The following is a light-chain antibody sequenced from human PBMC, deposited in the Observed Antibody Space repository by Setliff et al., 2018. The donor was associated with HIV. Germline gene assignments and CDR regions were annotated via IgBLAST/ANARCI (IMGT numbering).Light chain of an antibody. V-gene: IGLV1-40*01. Sequence: QSALAQPPSVSGAPGQRVTISCTGSRSNIGAGFDVPWFQRLPGTAPKVVIYGDNYRPSGVPDRISGSKSGTSASLAITGLQAEDEADYYCQSYDSSLRGYVFGTGTKVTVL. CDR3: QSYDSSLRGYV. CDR2: GDN. J-gene: IGLJ1*01. CDR1: RSNIGAGFD.